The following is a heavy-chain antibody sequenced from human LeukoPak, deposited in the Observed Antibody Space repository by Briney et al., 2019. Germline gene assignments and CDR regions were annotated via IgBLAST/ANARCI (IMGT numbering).Heavy chain of an antibody. D-gene: IGHD3-22*01. CDR1: GFTFSSYE. CDR3: AIPTYYYDSSGQGY. V-gene: IGHV3-48*03. Sequence: AGGSLRLSCTVSGFTFSSYEMNWVRQAPGKGLEWVSYITSSGSTIYYADSVKGRFTISRDNAKSSLYLQMNSLRAEDTAVYYCAIPTYYYDSSGQGYWGQGTLVTVSS. CDR2: ITSSGSTI. J-gene: IGHJ4*02.